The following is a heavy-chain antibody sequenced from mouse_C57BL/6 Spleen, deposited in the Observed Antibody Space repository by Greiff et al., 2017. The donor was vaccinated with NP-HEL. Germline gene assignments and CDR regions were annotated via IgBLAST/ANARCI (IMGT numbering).Heavy chain of an antibody. Sequence: VQLKESGPVLVKPGASVKMSCKASGYTFTDYYMNWVKQSHGKSLEWIGVINPYNGGTSYNQKFKGKATLTVDKSSSTAYMELNSLTSEDSAVYYCARKSNSWYFDVWGTGTTVTVSS. V-gene: IGHV1-19*01. CDR2: INPYNGGT. J-gene: IGHJ1*03. CDR1: GYTFTDYY. CDR3: ARKSNSWYFDV. D-gene: IGHD2-5*01.